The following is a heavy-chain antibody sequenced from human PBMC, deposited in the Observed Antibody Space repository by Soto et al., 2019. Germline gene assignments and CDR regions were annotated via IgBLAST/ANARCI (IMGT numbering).Heavy chain of an antibody. CDR1: GGTFSSYT. CDR2: IIPILGIA. V-gene: IGHV1-69*02. Sequence: ASVKVSCKASGGTFSSYTISWVRQAPGQGLEWMGRIIPILGIANYAQKFQGRVTITADKSTSTAYMELSSLRSEDTAVYYCGSGGAYCGGDCYSWDAFDIWGQGTMVTV. CDR3: GSGGAYCGGDCYSWDAFDI. J-gene: IGHJ3*02. D-gene: IGHD2-21*01.